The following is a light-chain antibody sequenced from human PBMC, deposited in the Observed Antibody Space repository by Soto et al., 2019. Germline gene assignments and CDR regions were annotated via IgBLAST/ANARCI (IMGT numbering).Light chain of an antibody. Sequence: IVFTQSPGTLSVSPGERATLSCRASQSVSSYLAWYQQKPGQAPRLLIYGASSRATGIPDRFSGSGSGTDFTLTISRLEPEDFAVYYCQQYGSSPWTFGQRTKVDIK. CDR1: QSVSSY. V-gene: IGKV3-20*01. CDR3: QQYGSSPWT. CDR2: GAS. J-gene: IGKJ1*01.